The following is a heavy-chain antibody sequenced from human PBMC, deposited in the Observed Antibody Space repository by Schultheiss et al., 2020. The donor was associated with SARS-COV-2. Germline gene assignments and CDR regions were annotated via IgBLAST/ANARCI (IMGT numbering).Heavy chain of an antibody. CDR1: GGSIRDYY. J-gene: IGHJ3*02. CDR3: AREGEWELPLRDAFDI. CDR2: MYYSGST. Sequence: SETLSLTCTVSGGSIRDYYWTWIRQPPGKGLEWIGSMYYSGSTYYNPSLKSRVTISVDTSKNQFSLKLSSVTAADTAVYYCAREGEWELPLRDAFDIWGQGTMVTVSS. D-gene: IGHD1-26*01. V-gene: IGHV4-59*05.